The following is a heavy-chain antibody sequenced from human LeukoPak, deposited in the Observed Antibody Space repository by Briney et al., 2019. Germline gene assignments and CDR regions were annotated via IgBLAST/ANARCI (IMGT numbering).Heavy chain of an antibody. CDR2: ISWNSGSI. CDR1: GFTFDDYA. V-gene: IGHV3-9*01. J-gene: IGHJ4*02. D-gene: IGHD6-19*01. Sequence: AGGSLRLSCAASGFTFDDYAMHWVRQAPGKGLEWVSGISWNSGSIGYADSVKGRFTISRDNAKNSLYLQMNSLRAEDTALYYCAKSSGWYYFDYWGQGTLVTVSS. CDR3: AKSSGWYYFDY.